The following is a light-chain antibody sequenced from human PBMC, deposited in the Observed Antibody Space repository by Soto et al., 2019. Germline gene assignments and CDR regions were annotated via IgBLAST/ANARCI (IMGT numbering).Light chain of an antibody. Sequence: VMMQSPATLSVSPGERATLSCRASQSVNSNLAWYQQKPGQAPRLLIFGASTRATGIPARFSGSGSGTEFTLTISSLQSEDFAVYYCQHYHNWPPWTFGQGTKVEIK. CDR2: GAS. CDR1: QSVNSN. V-gene: IGKV3-15*01. CDR3: QHYHNWPPWT. J-gene: IGKJ1*01.